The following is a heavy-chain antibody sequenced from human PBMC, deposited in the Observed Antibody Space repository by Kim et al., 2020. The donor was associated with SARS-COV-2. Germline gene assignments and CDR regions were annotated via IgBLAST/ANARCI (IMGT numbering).Heavy chain of an antibody. Sequence: SETLSLTCTVSGGSIGTSYYWAWIRQPPGKGLEWIGSMYYSGSTYYNPSLKSRVTLSLDTSMGQVSLTLTSVTAADTAVYYCAREPIVGTNPYYFDHWGQGTLVTVSS. V-gene: IGHV4-39*07. CDR1: GGSIGTSYY. D-gene: IGHD5-12*01. CDR2: MYYSGST. J-gene: IGHJ4*02. CDR3: AREPIVGTNPYYFDH.